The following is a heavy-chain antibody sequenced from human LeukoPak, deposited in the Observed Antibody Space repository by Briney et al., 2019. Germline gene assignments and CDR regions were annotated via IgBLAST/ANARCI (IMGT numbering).Heavy chain of an antibody. D-gene: IGHD5-12*01. CDR3: ARGRGYSAYGY. V-gene: IGHV3-30-3*01. CDR1: GFTFSSYA. CDR2: ISYDGSNK. Sequence: PGGSLRLSCAASGFTFSSYAMHWVRQAPGKGLEWVAVISYDGSNKYYADSVKGRFTISRDNSKNTLYLQMNSLRAEDTAVYYCARGRGYSAYGYWGQGTLVTVSA. J-gene: IGHJ4*02.